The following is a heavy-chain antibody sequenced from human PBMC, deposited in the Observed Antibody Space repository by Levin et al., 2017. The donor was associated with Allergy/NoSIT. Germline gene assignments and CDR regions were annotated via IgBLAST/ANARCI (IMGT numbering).Heavy chain of an antibody. Sequence: GGSLRLSCAASGFTFSSYAMSWVRQAPGKGLEWVSAISGSGGSTYYADSVKGRFTISRDNSKNTLYLQMNSLRAEDTAVYYCAKARSGMTTVTRYGMDVWGQGTTVTVSS. J-gene: IGHJ6*02. CDR3: AKARSGMTTVTRYGMDV. V-gene: IGHV3-23*01. CDR1: GFTFSSYA. D-gene: IGHD4-17*01. CDR2: ISGSGGST.